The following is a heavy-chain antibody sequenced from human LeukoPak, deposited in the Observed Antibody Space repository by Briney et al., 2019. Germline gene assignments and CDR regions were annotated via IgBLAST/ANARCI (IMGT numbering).Heavy chain of an antibody. Sequence: SETLSLTCTVSGYSISSGYYWGWIRQPPGKGLEWIGSIYHSGRTFYNPSLKSRVTISVDTSKNQFSLKLTSVTAADTAVYYCARDKYYYDSSASIRFDYWGQGTLVTVSS. CDR1: GYSISSGYY. CDR3: ARDKYYYDSSASIRFDY. J-gene: IGHJ4*02. CDR2: IYHSGRT. D-gene: IGHD3-22*01. V-gene: IGHV4-38-2*02.